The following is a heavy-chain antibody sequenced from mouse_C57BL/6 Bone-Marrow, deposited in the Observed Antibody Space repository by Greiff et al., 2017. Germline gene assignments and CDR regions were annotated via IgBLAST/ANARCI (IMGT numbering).Heavy chain of an antibody. Sequence: QVQLQQPGAELVKPGASVKLSCKASGYTFTSYWMHWVKQRPGQGLEWIGMIHPNSGSTNYNEKFKSKATLTVDKSSSTAYMQLSSLKSEDSAVYYCARCDYGSPDYGGQGTTLTVSS. CDR2: IHPNSGST. J-gene: IGHJ2*01. D-gene: IGHD1-1*01. V-gene: IGHV1-64*01. CDR3: ARCDYGSPDY. CDR1: GYTFTSYW.